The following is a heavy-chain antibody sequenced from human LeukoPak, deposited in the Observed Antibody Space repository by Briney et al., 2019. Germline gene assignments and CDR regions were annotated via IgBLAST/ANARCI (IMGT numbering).Heavy chain of an antibody. CDR2: IWYDGSNK. Sequence: GGSLRLSCAASGFTFSSYGMHWVRQAPGKGLEWVAVIWYDGSNKYYADSVKGRFTISRDNSKNTLYLQMNSLRAEDTAVYYCARYTATNWSGYYHWGQGTLATVSS. D-gene: IGHD3-3*01. J-gene: IGHJ4*02. V-gene: IGHV3-33*01. CDR1: GFTFSSYG. CDR3: ARYTATNWSGYYH.